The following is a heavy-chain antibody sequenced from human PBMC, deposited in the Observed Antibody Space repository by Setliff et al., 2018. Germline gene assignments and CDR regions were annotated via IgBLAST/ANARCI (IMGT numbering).Heavy chain of an antibody. CDR3: ARVADGSGSFYLGFDY. V-gene: IGHV4-31*03. Sequence: SETLSLTCTVSGDSISSGSYYWNWIRQHPEKGLERLGYIFHSGGTHYNSSLKSRITISIDTSKNHFSLELNSVTAVDSAVYYCARVADGSGSFYLGFDYWGQGILVTVSS. CDR1: GDSISSGSYY. D-gene: IGHD3-10*01. J-gene: IGHJ4*02. CDR2: IFHSGGT.